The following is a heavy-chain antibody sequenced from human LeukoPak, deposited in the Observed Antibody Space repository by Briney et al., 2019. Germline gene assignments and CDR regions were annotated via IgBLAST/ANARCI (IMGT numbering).Heavy chain of an antibody. CDR2: INPNSGGT. V-gene: IGHV1-2*02. CDR1: GYTFTGYY. D-gene: IGHD3-9*01. Sequence: ASVKVSCKASGYTFTGYYMHWVRQAPGQGLEWMGWINPNSGGTNYAQKFQGRVTMTRDTSISTAYMELSRLRSDDTAVYYCARDLVLSLPKYGMDVWGQGTTVTVSS. J-gene: IGHJ6*02. CDR3: ARDLVLSLPKYGMDV.